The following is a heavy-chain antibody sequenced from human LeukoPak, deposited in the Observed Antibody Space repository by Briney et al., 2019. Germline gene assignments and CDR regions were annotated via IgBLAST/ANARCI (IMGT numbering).Heavy chain of an antibody. J-gene: IGHJ4*02. D-gene: IGHD6-19*01. CDR2: ISGSSTYI. CDR1: GFTFSTYT. CDR3: AREGRSSGWYYFDY. Sequence: GGSLRLSCAASGFTFSTYTMNWVRQVPGKGLEWVSSISGSSTYIYYAGSVQGRFTISRDNAKNSLYLQMNSLRAEDTAVYYCAREGRSSGWYYFDYWGQGTLVTVSS. V-gene: IGHV3-21*01.